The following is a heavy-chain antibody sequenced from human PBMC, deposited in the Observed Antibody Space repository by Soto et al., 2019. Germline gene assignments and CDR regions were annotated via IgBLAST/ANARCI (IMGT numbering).Heavy chain of an antibody. CDR3: ARDAPSSSYFDY. Sequence: PSETLSLTCTVSGGSISSYYWSWIRQPPGKGLEWIGYIYYSGSTNYNPSLKSRVTISVDTSTNQFSLKVSSVTAADTAVYYCARDAPSSSYFDYWGQGTLVTVSS. CDR2: IYYSGST. J-gene: IGHJ4*02. CDR1: GGSISSYY. D-gene: IGHD6-13*01. V-gene: IGHV4-59*01.